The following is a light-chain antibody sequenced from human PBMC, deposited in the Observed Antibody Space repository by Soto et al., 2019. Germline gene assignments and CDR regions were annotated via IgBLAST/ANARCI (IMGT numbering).Light chain of an antibody. CDR3: QQYSTSPWT. V-gene: IGKV3-20*01. CDR1: QSVNSNY. J-gene: IGKJ1*01. CDR2: GAS. Sequence: EIVLTQSPGTLSLSPGERATLSCRASQSVNSNYLAWYQQKPGQAPRLLIYGASTRATGTPDRLSGSGSGTDFTLTISRLEPEDFAVYYCQQYSTSPWTFGQGTKVEIK.